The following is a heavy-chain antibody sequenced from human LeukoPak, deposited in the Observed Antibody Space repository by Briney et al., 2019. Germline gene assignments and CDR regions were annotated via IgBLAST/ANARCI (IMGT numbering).Heavy chain of an antibody. CDR3: AREGGPYRPLDY. J-gene: IGHJ4*02. CDR1: GGSISSTNW. V-gene: IGHV4-4*02. CDR2: VHLSGRT. Sequence: PSGTLCLSCGVSGGSISSTNWWTWVRQPPGEGLEWIGVVHLSGRTHYTPSLERRVTMSVDMSENTLSLNLSTVTAADTAVYYCAREGGPYRPLDYSGQGTLVTVSS.